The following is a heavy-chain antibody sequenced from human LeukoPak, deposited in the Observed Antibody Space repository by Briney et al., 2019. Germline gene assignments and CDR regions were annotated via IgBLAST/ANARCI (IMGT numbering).Heavy chain of an antibody. V-gene: IGHV4-59*08. Sequence: SETLSLTCTVSGRSIDNYYWGWIRQSPGKGLEYIAYIFYNGRTNYNLSLKSRVTISVDTSKNQFSLKLNYVTAADTAVHYCARHDFWSGFDYWGQGALVTVSS. CDR1: GRSIDNYY. J-gene: IGHJ4*02. CDR2: IFYNGRT. CDR3: ARHDFWSGFDY. D-gene: IGHD3-3*01.